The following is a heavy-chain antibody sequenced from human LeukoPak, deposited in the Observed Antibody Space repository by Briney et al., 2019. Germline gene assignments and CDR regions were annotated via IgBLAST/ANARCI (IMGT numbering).Heavy chain of an antibody. Sequence: GGSLRLSCVASGFTFSSYAMHWVRQAPGKGLEYVSGISINEGRTYYANSVKGRFTISRDNTKNTLYLQMGSLRPEDMAVYYCARYNNYYDSWGQGTLVTVSS. V-gene: IGHV3-64*01. CDR3: ARYNNYYDS. CDR2: ISINEGRT. CDR1: GFTFSSYA. J-gene: IGHJ5*01.